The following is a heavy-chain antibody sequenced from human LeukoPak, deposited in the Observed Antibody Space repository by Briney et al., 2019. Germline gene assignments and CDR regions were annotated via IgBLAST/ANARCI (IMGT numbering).Heavy chain of an antibody. CDR2: IYYTGNT. Sequence: SQTLSLTCTLSADSFTNYFWSWIRQPPGKGLEWLGYIYYTGNTNYKPSLKCRVTISVDTSTNQFSLRLRSVTAADTAVYYCARGRVAYSAYYFDYWGRGTLVTVSS. J-gene: IGHJ4*02. CDR3: ARGRVAYSAYYFDY. D-gene: IGHD2-15*01. CDR1: ADSFTNYF. V-gene: IGHV4-59*01.